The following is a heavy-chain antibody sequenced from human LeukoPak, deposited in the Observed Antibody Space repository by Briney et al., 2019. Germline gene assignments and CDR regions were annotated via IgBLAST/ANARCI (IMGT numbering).Heavy chain of an antibody. CDR3: ARHGPQGGATHFDY. Sequence: SETLSLTCTVSGGSIRTYYWSWIRQPPGWGLEWIGSINYSGSTNYNPSLKSRVTILVDTSKNQFSLKLSSVTAADTAVYYCARHGPQGGATHFDYWGQGTLVTVSS. CDR2: INYSGST. J-gene: IGHJ4*02. D-gene: IGHD1-26*01. CDR1: GGSIRTYY. V-gene: IGHV4-59*08.